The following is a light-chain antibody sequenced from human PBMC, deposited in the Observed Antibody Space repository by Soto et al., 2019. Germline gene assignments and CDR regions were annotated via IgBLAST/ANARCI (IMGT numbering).Light chain of an antibody. CDR2: VNRDGSH. J-gene: IGLJ7*01. Sequence: QLVLTQSPSASASLGASVKLACTLRSGHSSYAIAWHQQQPEKGPRYLMKVNRDGSHNKGDGIPDRFSGSSSGAERYLTISSLQSEDDADYYCQTWGTGIAVFGGGTQLTVL. V-gene: IGLV4-69*01. CDR1: SGHSSYA. CDR3: QTWGTGIAV.